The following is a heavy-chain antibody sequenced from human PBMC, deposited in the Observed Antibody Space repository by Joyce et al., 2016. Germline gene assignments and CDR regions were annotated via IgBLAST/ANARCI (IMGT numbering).Heavy chain of an antibody. Sequence: VQLVESGGRLVKPGGSLRLSCAVSGFIFSGYTMNWVRQAPGKWLEWVAAISSSSAYICYADSVRGRFTISRDNAKNALSLEMDRLGAEDTAIYYCARESDTSGWFFDFWGQGTLVSVST. CDR1: GFIFSGYT. V-gene: IGHV3-21*01. CDR2: ISSSSAYI. D-gene: IGHD6-13*01. J-gene: IGHJ4*02. CDR3: ARESDTSGWFFDF.